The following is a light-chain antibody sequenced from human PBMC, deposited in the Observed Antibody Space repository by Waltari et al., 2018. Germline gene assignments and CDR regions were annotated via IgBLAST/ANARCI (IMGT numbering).Light chain of an antibody. CDR3: QQFYSTPYT. J-gene: IGKJ2*01. CDR1: QSVLYSSNNLNY. CDR2: WAS. Sequence: DIVMTQSPDSLAASLGARDTITCDPSQSVLYSSNNLNYLAWYQQKPGQPPKLLIYWASTRESGVPDRFSGSGSGTDFTLTISSLQAEDVAVYYCQQFYSTPYTFGQGTKLEIK. V-gene: IGKV4-1*01.